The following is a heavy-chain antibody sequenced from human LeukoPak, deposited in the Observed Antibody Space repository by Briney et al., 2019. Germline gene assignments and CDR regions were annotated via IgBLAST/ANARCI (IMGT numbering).Heavy chain of an antibody. CDR1: GFTFSSYD. CDR2: IKQDGSEK. V-gene: IGHV3-7*01. D-gene: IGHD6-13*01. CDR3: ARSWGFSSSWYGGLTYYYYYYMDV. Sequence: PGGSLRPSCAASGFTFSSYDMTWVRQAPGKGLEWVANIKQDGSEKYYVDSVKGRFTISRDNAKNSLYLQMNSLRAEDTAVYYCARSWGFSSSWYGGLTYYYYYYMDVWGKGTTVTVSS. J-gene: IGHJ6*03.